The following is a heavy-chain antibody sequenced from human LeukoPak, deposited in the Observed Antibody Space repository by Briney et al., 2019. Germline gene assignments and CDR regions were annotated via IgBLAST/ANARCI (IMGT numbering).Heavy chain of an antibody. CDR2: INSDGSRT. J-gene: IGHJ4*02. D-gene: IGHD1-26*01. V-gene: IGHV3-74*01. CDR3: AKGGVRIVGATVDY. CDR1: GFTFSRHW. Sequence: GGSLRLSCAASGFTFSRHWMHWVRQAPGRGLVWVSHINSDGSRTGYAESVKGRFTISRDNGKNTLYLQVNSLRAEDTAVYYCAKGGVRIVGATVDYWGQGTLVTVSS.